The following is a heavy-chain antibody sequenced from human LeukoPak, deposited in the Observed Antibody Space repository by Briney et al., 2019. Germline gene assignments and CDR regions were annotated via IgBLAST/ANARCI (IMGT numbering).Heavy chain of an antibody. CDR1: GGSINSGSYS. CDR3: ARADRSGYFGNVVAFDI. Sequence: SQTLSLTCTVSGGSINSGSYSWTSIRQPAGKGLEWIGRIHISGSTHYTPSLKSRVTISIDTSKNEFSLKLSSVTAADTAVYYCARADRSGYFGNVVAFDIWGQGTMVTVSS. V-gene: IGHV4-61*02. D-gene: IGHD3-22*01. J-gene: IGHJ3*02. CDR2: IHISGST.